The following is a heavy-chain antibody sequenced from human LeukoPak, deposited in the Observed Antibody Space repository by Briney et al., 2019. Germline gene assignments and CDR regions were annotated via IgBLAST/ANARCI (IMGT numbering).Heavy chain of an antibody. Sequence: GGSLRLSCAASGFTVSSNYMSWVRQAPGKGLEWVSVIYSGGSTYYADSVKGRFTISRDNSKNTLYLQMNSLRAEDTAVYYCARGGAVAPKEGYFQHWGQGTLVTVSS. CDR2: IYSGGST. CDR3: ARGGAVAPKEGYFQH. J-gene: IGHJ1*01. CDR1: GFTVSSNY. V-gene: IGHV3-53*01. D-gene: IGHD6-19*01.